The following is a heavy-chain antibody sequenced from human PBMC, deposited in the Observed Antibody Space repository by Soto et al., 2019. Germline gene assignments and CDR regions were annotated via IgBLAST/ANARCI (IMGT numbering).Heavy chain of an antibody. CDR3: VRGGSNYAS. Sequence: EVQLVESGGGLVQPGGSLRLSCTASGFTFSDSWMTWVRQAPGKGMEWVARIKPDESEKKYADSVKGRFSTSRDNAKNSMYLQMNSPRGEDTAVYYCVRGGSNYASWGQGTLVTVSS. J-gene: IGHJ5*02. D-gene: IGHD4-4*01. V-gene: IGHV3-7*01. CDR2: IKPDESEK. CDR1: GFTFSDSW.